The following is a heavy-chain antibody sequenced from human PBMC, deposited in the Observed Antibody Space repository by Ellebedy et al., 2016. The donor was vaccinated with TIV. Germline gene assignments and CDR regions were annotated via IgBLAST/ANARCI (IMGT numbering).Heavy chain of an antibody. Sequence: ASVKVSCXASGYTFTSYYMHWVRQAPGQGLEWMGIINPSGGSTSYAQKFQGRVTMTRDTSTSTVYMELSSLRSEDTAVYYCARPFLTSHSRYYYYGMDVWGQGTTVTVSS. D-gene: IGHD2-2*01. CDR1: GYTFTSYY. CDR2: INPSGGST. V-gene: IGHV1-46*01. CDR3: ARPFLTSHSRYYYYGMDV. J-gene: IGHJ6*02.